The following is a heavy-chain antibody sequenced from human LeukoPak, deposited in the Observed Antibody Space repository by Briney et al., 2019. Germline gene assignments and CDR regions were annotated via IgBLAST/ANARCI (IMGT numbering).Heavy chain of an antibody. V-gene: IGHV1-2*02. Sequence: ASVKLTCKASGYSFTAFYIHWVRQAPGQGLEWMGWIHPRSGETNYAYKFRGRVTMTRDTSISTTYMDLGSLGSDDTAVYYCARDGEYGTGSYYGGCFDYWGQGTLVTSSS. D-gene: IGHD3-10*01. CDR1: GYSFTAFY. J-gene: IGHJ4*02. CDR2: IHPRSGET. CDR3: ARDGEYGTGSYYGGCFDY.